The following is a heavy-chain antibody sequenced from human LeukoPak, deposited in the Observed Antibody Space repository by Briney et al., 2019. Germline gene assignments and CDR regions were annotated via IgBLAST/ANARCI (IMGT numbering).Heavy chain of an antibody. CDR2: IRSKANSYAT. V-gene: IGHV3-73*01. D-gene: IGHD3-22*01. CDR1: GFTFSGSA. Sequence: GGSLKLSCATSGFTFSGSAMHWVRQASGKGLEWVGRIRSKANSYATAYAASVKGRLTISRDDSKNTAYLLMNTLKTEYTAVYYCTRPDYDTSGYTDYWGQGTLVTVSS. J-gene: IGHJ4*02. CDR3: TRPDYDTSGYTDY.